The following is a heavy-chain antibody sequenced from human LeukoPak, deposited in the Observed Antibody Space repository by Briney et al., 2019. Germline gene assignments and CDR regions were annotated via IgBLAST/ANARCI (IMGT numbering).Heavy chain of an antibody. CDR2: MNPNSGNT. J-gene: IGHJ3*02. CDR3: ARSRSPQQQVRRDAFDI. Sequence: ASVKVSCKASGGTFSSYAISWVRQATGQGLEWMGWMNPNSGNTGYAQKFQGRVTITRNTSISTAYMELSSLRSEDTAVYYCARSRSPQQQVRRDAFDIWGQGTMVTVSS. V-gene: IGHV1-8*03. D-gene: IGHD6-13*01. CDR1: GGTFSSYA.